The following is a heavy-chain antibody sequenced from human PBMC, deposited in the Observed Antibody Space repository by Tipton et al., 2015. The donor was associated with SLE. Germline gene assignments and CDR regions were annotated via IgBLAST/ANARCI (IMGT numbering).Heavy chain of an antibody. J-gene: IGHJ2*01. CDR1: GFTVSSNY. V-gene: IGHV3-53*01. CDR2: IYRGGST. CDR3: ARVPVAFLGGWYFDL. Sequence: SLRLYCAASGFTVSSNYMSWVRQAPGKGLEWVPGIYRGGSTYYAASVKGRFTISRDNSKNTLYLQMNSLRAEDTAVYYCARVPVAFLGGWYFDLWGRGTLVTVSS. D-gene: IGHD3-3*02.